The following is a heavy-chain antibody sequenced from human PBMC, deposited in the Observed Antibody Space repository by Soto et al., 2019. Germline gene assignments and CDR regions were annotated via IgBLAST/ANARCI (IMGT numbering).Heavy chain of an antibody. CDR3: ARVDGIIATTANWYFDL. J-gene: IGHJ2*01. CDR2: ISRRSTYI. V-gene: IGHV3-21*01. D-gene: IGHD2-21*01. Sequence: EEQLVESGGGLVKVGGSLRLSCAASGFTFSSFGMNWVRQAPGKGLEWVSCISRRSTYIYSADSLKGRFTISRDDAKNALYLQINDVRVEDPAVYYCARVDGIIATTANWYFDLWGRGTPVTVSS. CDR1: GFTFSSFG.